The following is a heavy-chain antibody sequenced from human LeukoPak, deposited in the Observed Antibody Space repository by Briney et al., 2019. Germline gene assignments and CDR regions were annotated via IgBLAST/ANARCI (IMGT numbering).Heavy chain of an antibody. CDR2: IWYDGSNK. Sequence: GRSLRLSCAASGFTFSSYGMHWVRQAPGKGLEWVAVIWYDGSNKYYADSVKGRFTISRDNSKNTLYLQMNSLRAEDTAVYYCAKDLEEQPGGILDYWGQGTLVTVSS. V-gene: IGHV3-33*06. CDR1: GFTFSSYG. CDR3: AKDLEEQPGGILDY. D-gene: IGHD2-8*02. J-gene: IGHJ4*02.